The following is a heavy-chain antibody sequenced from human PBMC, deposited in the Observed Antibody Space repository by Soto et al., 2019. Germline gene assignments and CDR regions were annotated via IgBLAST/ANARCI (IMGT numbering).Heavy chain of an antibody. J-gene: IGHJ6*02. D-gene: IGHD2-21*01. Sequence: PGGSLRLSCAASGFTFSDYVMTWVRQAPGKGLEWVSAISGSGGRTYYADSVKGRFTISRDNSKNILYLQMNSLRAEDTAVYYCARDRVRNYYYYGMDVWGQGTTVT. CDR1: GFTFSDYV. V-gene: IGHV3-23*01. CDR3: ARDRVRNYYYYGMDV. CDR2: ISGSGGRT.